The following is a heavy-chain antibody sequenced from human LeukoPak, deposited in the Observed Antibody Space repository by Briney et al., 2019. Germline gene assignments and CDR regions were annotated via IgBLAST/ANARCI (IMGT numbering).Heavy chain of an antibody. CDR2: IYYNGST. V-gene: IGHV4-31*03. D-gene: IGHD2/OR15-2a*01. Sequence: SETLSLTCTVSGGSISSGGYYWSWIRQHPGKGLEWIGYIYYNGSTYYNPSLRSRVTISVDTSKNQFSLKLSSVTAADTAVYYCAGHHPRNTVDFWGQGTLVTVSS. J-gene: IGHJ4*02. CDR3: AGHHPRNTVDF. CDR1: GGSISSGGYY.